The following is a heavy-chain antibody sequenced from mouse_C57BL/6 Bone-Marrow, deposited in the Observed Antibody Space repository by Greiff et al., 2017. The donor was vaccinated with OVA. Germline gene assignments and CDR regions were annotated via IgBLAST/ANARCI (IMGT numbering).Heavy chain of an antibody. CDR3: ERHYDPHGLYYYAMDY. CDR2: IYPRSGNT. CDR1: GYPFTSYG. V-gene: IGHV1-81*01. Sequence: QFQLQQSGAELARPWASVTLSCQASGYPFTSYGLSWVQQRTGPGLAWIGEIYPRSGNTYYNEKFKGKATLTADKSSSTAYMELRSLTSEDSAVYFCERHYDPHGLYYYAMDYWGQGTSVTGSS. J-gene: IGHJ4*01. D-gene: IGHD2-4*01.